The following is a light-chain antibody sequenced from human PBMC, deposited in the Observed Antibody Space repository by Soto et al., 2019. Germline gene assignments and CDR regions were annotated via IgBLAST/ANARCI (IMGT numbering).Light chain of an antibody. CDR2: WAS. CDR3: QQHHSLPHT. V-gene: IGKV4-1*01. J-gene: IGKJ2*01. CDR1: QSVLYSPNNKNY. Sequence: IVMTQSPDSLAVSLGERVTINCKSSQSVLYSPNNKNYLAWYQQKPGQPPKLLFYWASTRESGVPDRFGGSGSGTDFTLTISNLQAEDVAVYYCQQHHSLPHTFGQGTKMEIK.